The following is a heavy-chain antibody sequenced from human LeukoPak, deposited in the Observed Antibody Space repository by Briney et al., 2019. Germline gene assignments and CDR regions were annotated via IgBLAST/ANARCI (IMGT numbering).Heavy chain of an antibody. CDR3: AREVELGGSDVVVVVANY. J-gene: IGHJ4*02. CDR1: GDSINNDY. Sequence: KPSETLSLTCTVSGDSINNDYWSWIRQPAGKGLEWIGRIHTSGTNYNPSLKSRVTMSVDTSKNHFSLKLSSVSAADTAVYYCAREVELGGSDVVVVVANYWGQGTLVTVSS. D-gene: IGHD2-15*01. V-gene: IGHV4-4*07. CDR2: IHTSGT.